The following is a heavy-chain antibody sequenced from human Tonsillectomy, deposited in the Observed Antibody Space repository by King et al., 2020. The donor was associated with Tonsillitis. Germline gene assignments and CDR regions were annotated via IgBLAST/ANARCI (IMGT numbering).Heavy chain of an antibody. Sequence: QLVQSGAEVKKPGESLKISCKGSGYSFTDYWIGWVRQLPGKGLEWMGIIFPDDSDTRYSPSSQGRVTISVDASVRTAYLEGDALKAADTAMYFCARGRLWLADYWGQGTLVAVSS. CDR3: ARGRLWLADY. D-gene: IGHD6-19*01. CDR2: IFPDDSDT. CDR1: GYSFTDYW. J-gene: IGHJ4*02. V-gene: IGHV5-51*03.